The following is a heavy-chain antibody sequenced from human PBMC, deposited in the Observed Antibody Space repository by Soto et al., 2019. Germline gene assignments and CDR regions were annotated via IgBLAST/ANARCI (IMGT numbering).Heavy chain of an antibody. V-gene: IGHV6-1*01. J-gene: IGHJ5*01. D-gene: IGHD1-26*01. CDR3: VRLIGNSWLDF. CDR1: GDSVSSNIVT. Sequence: SQTLSLTCAISGDSVSSNIVTWDWIRQSPSRGLEWLGRTYYRSQWFNDYAVSVKSRITINPDTSKNQFSLHLNSVTPEDAAVYYCVRLIGNSWLDFWGQGTLVTVSS. CDR2: TYYRSQWFN.